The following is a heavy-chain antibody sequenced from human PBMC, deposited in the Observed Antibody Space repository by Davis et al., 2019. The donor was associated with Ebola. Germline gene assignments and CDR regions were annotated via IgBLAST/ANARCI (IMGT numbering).Heavy chain of an antibody. CDR3: ARLGAYSSSSVDY. V-gene: IGHV4-59*01. Sequence: SETLSLTCTVSGGSISSYYWSWIRQPPGKGLEWIGYIYYSGSTNYNPSLKSRVTISVDTSKNQFSLKLSSVTAADTAVYYCARLGAYSSSSVDYWGQGTLVTVSS. D-gene: IGHD6-6*01. J-gene: IGHJ4*02. CDR2: IYYSGST. CDR1: GGSISSYY.